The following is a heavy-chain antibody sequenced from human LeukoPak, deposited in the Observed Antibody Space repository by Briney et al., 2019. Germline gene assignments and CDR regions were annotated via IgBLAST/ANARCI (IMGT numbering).Heavy chain of an antibody. CDR3: ARDLYFPDTSGYKDY. Sequence: SETLSLTCTVSGGSISSSSYYWVWIRQPPGKGLEWIGTVYYSGSTYYNPSLKSRVTISLDTSKNQFSLKLSSVTAADTAIYHCARDLYFPDTSGYKDYWGQGILVTVSS. V-gene: IGHV4-39*07. J-gene: IGHJ4*02. D-gene: IGHD3-22*01. CDR1: GGSISSSSYY. CDR2: VYYSGST.